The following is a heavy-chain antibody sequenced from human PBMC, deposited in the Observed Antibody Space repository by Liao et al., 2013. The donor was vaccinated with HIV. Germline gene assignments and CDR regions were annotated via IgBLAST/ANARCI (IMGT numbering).Heavy chain of an antibody. CDR3: ARSRFLEWPFDY. V-gene: IGHV4-59*12. J-gene: IGHJ4*02. Sequence: QVQLQESGPGLLKPSETLSLTCTVFGVSMNTDYWSWIRQPPGKGLEWIGYIYYSGSTKYNPSLKSRVTISVDTSKSQFFLRLNSVTAADTAVYYCARSRFLEWPFDYWGQGALVVVSS. CDR1: GVSMNTDY. CDR2: IYYSGST. D-gene: IGHD3-3*01.